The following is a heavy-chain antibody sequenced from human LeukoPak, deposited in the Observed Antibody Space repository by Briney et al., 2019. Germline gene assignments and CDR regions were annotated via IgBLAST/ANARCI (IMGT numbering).Heavy chain of an antibody. D-gene: IGHD3-16*02. CDR3: ARTNPAWGSYRPRGYFDY. V-gene: IGHV3-21*01. Sequence: PGGSLRLSCAASGFTFSSYSMNWVRQAPGKGLEWVSSISSSSSYIYYADSVKGRFTISRDNAKNSLYLQTNSLRAEDTAVYYCARTNPAWGSYRPRGYFDYWGQGTLVTVSS. J-gene: IGHJ4*02. CDR2: ISSSSSYI. CDR1: GFTFSSYS.